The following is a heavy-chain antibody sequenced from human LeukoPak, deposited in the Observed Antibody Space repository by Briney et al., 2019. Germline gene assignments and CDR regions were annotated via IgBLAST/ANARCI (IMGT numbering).Heavy chain of an antibody. J-gene: IGHJ4*02. CDR2: ISGSGGST. CDR1: GFTFSSYA. D-gene: IGHD3-10*01. CDR3: AKINTDDYYGSGSYLVY. Sequence: PGGSLRLSCAASGFTFSSYAMSWVRQAPGKGLEWVSAISGSGGSTYYADSVKGRFTISRDNSKNTLYLQMNSLRAEDTAVYYCAKINTDDYYGSGSYLVYWGQGTLVTVPS. V-gene: IGHV3-23*01.